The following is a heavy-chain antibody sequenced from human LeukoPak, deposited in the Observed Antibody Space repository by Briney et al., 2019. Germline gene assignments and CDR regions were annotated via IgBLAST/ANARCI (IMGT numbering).Heavy chain of an antibody. J-gene: IGHJ3*02. CDR2: IIPIFGTT. V-gene: IGHV1-69*06. D-gene: IGHD3-10*01. CDR3: ARRKPTYYYGSGSYAHAFDI. CDR1: GGTFSSYA. Sequence: GASVKVSCKASGGTFSSYAISWVRQAPGQGLEWMGGIIPIFGTTNYAQKFQGRVTITADKSTSTAYMEMSSLRSEDTAVYYCARRKPTYYYGSGSYAHAFDIWGQGTMVTVSS.